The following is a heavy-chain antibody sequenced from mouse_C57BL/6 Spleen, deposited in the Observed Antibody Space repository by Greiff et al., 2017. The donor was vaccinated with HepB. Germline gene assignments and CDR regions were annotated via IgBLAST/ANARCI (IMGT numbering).Heavy chain of an antibody. J-gene: IGHJ2*01. CDR2: INYDGSST. D-gene: IGHD1-1*01. CDR1: GFTFSDYY. Sequence: EVHLVESEGGLVQPGSSMKLSCTASGFTFSDYYMAWVRQVPEKGLEWVANINYDGSSTYYLDSLKSRFIISRDNAKNILYLQMSSLKSEDTATYYCARDSRYYYFDYWGQGTTLTVSS. CDR3: ARDSRYYYFDY. V-gene: IGHV5-16*01.